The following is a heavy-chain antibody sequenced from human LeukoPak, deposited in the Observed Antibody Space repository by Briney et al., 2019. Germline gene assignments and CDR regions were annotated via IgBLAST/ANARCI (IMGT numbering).Heavy chain of an antibody. Sequence: GGSLRLSCAASGFIFSSYWMSWVRQAPGKELEWVANIKTDGSEKYYVDSVKGRFTISRDNANNSLYLQMNSLRAEDTAVYYCLRYCSGGVCPGWFDPWGQGTLVTVSS. V-gene: IGHV3-7*01. CDR3: LRYCSGGVCPGWFDP. D-gene: IGHD2-8*02. CDR1: GFIFSSYW. J-gene: IGHJ5*02. CDR2: IKTDGSEK.